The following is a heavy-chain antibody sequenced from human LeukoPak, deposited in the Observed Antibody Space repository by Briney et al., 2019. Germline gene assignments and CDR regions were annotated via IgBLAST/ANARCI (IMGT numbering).Heavy chain of an antibody. V-gene: IGHV4-31*03. CDR3: ASARWDY. Sequence: SETLSLTCTVSGGSIGSGGYYWSWIRQHPGKALEWLGYIDYRGSTYYNPSLKSRLTISLDMSKNQMSLKLTSVTAADTAMYYCASARWDYWGQGTLVTVSS. CDR2: IDYRGST. D-gene: IGHD5-24*01. CDR1: GGSIGSGGYY. J-gene: IGHJ4*02.